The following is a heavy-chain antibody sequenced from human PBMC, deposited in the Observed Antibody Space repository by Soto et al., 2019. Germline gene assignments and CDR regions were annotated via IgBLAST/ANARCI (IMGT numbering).Heavy chain of an antibody. CDR2: IWYDGSNK. D-gene: IGHD1-26*01. J-gene: IGHJ3*02. Sequence: QVQLVESGGGVVQPGRSLRLSCAASGFTFSSYGMHWVRQAPGKGLEWVAVIWYDGSNKYYADSVKGRFTISRDNYKNTLYLQMNSLRAEDTAVYYCARDGYSGSYYGGKNAFDIWGQGTMVTVSS. CDR1: GFTFSSYG. CDR3: ARDGYSGSYYGGKNAFDI. V-gene: IGHV3-33*01.